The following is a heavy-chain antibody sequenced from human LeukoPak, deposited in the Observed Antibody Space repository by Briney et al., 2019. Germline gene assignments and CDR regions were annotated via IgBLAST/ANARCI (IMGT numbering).Heavy chain of an antibody. V-gene: IGHV1-2*02. Sequence: ASVKVSCKASGYTFTGYYMHWVRQAPGQGLEWMGWINPNSGGTNYAQKSQGRVTMTRDTSISTAYMELSRLRSDDTAVYYCATPLTGTYYYYGMDVWGQGTTVTVSS. CDR3: ATPLTGTYYYYGMDV. CDR2: INPNSGGT. D-gene: IGHD3-9*01. CDR1: GYTFTGYY. J-gene: IGHJ6*02.